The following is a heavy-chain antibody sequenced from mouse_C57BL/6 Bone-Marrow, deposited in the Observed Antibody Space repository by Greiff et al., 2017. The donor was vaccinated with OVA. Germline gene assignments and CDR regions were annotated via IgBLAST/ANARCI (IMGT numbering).Heavy chain of an antibody. J-gene: IGHJ4*01. CDR1: GYTFTSYG. Sequence: VQGVESGAELARPGASVKLSCKASGYTFTSYGISWVKQRTGQGLEWIGEIYPRSGNTYYNEKFKGKATLTADKSSSTAYMELRSLTSEDSAVYFCARGRGNPYAMDYWGQGTSVTVSS. CDR2: IYPRSGNT. CDR3: ARGRGNPYAMDY. V-gene: IGHV1-81*01. D-gene: IGHD2-1*01.